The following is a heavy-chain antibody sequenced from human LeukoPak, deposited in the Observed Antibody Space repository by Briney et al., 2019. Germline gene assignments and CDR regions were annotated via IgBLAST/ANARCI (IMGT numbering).Heavy chain of an antibody. V-gene: IGHV4-31*03. Sequence: SETLSLTCTVSGGSISSGAYYWSWIRQHPGKGLEWIGYIYYSGSTYYNPSLKSRVTISVDTSKNQFSLKLSSVTAADTAVYYCARDRSGYNDFDYWGQGTLVTVSS. CDR2: IYYSGST. CDR1: GGSISSGAYY. D-gene: IGHD1-1*01. CDR3: ARDRSGYNDFDY. J-gene: IGHJ4*02.